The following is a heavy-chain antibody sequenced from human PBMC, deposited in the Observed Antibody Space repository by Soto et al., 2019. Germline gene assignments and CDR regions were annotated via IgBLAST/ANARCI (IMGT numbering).Heavy chain of an antibody. CDR2: PGDGGT. CDR3: ARGSSGWRVDY. CDR1: GFTFSSYG. Sequence: EVQLLESGGGLVQPGGSLRLSCTASGFTFSSYGMNWVRQAPGKGLEGVSAPGDGGTYYADSVRGRFTISRDDSKNTLFLQMNTLTAEDTAVYYCARGSSGWRVDYWGQGTLATVSS. J-gene: IGHJ4*02. V-gene: IGHV3-23*01. D-gene: IGHD6-19*01.